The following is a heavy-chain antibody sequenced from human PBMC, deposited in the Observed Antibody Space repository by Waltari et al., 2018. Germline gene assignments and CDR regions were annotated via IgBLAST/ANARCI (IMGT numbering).Heavy chain of an antibody. Sequence: QVQLVQSGSELREPGASVKISCQASGYSFSDYPMNWVRQAPGQGLEWMGWINTEPGNLAYAQGFTGRFGFSLDTSVSTGYLQTSSREAEDTAVYYCARKIGATSSAWYFDLWGRGSLVTVSS. J-gene: IGHJ2*01. V-gene: IGHV7-4-1*02. CDR2: INTEPGNL. D-gene: IGHD6-6*01. CDR3: ARKIGATSSAWYFDL. CDR1: GYSFSDYP.